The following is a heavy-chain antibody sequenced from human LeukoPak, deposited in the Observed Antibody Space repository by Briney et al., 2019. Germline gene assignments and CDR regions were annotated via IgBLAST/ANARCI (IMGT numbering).Heavy chain of an antibody. J-gene: IGHJ4*02. CDR2: ISSSSSYI. D-gene: IGHD3-22*01. CDR3: ARETHYDSSGYHNDY. CDR1: GFTFSSYG. V-gene: IGHV3-21*01. Sequence: GGSLRLSCAASGFTFSSYGMNWVRQAPGKGLEWVSSISSSSSYIYYADSVKGRFTISRDNAKNSLYLQMNSLRAEDTAVYYCARETHYDSSGYHNDYWGQGTLVTVSS.